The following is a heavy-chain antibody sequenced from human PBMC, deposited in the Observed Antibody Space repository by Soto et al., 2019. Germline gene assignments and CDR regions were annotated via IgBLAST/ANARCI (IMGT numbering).Heavy chain of an antibody. V-gene: IGHV3-15*01. J-gene: IGHJ6*02. Sequence: GVLRLSCAASGFTFSNAWMSWVRQAPGKGLEWVGRIKSKTDGGTTDYAAPVKGRFTISRDDSKNTLYLQMNSLKTEDTAVYYCTTDYGSGTRGPSMDVWGQGTTVTVSS. D-gene: IGHD3-10*01. CDR2: IKSKTDGGTT. CDR1: GFTFSNAW. CDR3: TTDYGSGTRGPSMDV.